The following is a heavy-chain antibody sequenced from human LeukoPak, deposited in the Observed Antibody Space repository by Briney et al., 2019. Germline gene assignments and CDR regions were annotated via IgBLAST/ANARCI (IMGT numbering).Heavy chain of an antibody. D-gene: IGHD7-27*01. Sequence: ETLSLTCTVSGGSISSYYWSWIRQPPGKGLEWVSAISGSGGSTYYADSVKGRFTISRDNSKNTLYLQMNSLRAEDTAVYYCAKEGEGRKLGPFDYWGQGTLVTVSS. CDR2: ISGSGGST. CDR3: AKEGEGRKLGPFDY. V-gene: IGHV3-23*01. CDR1: GGSISSYY. J-gene: IGHJ4*02.